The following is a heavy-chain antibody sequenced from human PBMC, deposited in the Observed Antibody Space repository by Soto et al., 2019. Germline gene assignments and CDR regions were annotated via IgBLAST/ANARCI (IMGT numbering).Heavy chain of an antibody. CDR1: GYTFFSFW. V-gene: IGHV5-10-1*01. J-gene: IGHJ4*02. Sequence: GESLKISCHGSGYTFFSFWVVWVRQVPGKGLEWVGRIDPGDSSATYSPTFQGHVTISADRSTRSAYLQWRSLRASDTAIYFCARRYCSRADCYSDSWGQGSLVTVSS. CDR3: ARRYCSRADCYSDS. D-gene: IGHD2-2*01. CDR2: IDPGDSSA.